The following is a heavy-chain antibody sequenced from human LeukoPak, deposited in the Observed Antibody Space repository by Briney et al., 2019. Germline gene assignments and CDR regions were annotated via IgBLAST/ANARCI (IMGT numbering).Heavy chain of an antibody. CDR2: VYSGGFT. CDR3: ARGYDAFDI. V-gene: IGHV3-53*01. CDR1: EFTVSNNY. Sequence: GGSLRLSCAASEFTVSNNYMSWVRQAPGKGLEWVSVVYSGGFTFYADSVKGRFTISRDNAKNSLYLQMNSLRAEDTAVYYCARGYDAFDIWGQGTMVTVSS. J-gene: IGHJ3*02.